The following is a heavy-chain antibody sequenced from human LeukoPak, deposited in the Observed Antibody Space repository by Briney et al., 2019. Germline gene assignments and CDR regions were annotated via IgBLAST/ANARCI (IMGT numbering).Heavy chain of an antibody. J-gene: IGHJ4*02. Sequence: SETLSLTCAVYGGSFSGYYWSWIRQPQGKGLEWIGEINHSGSTNYNPSLKSRVTISVDTSKNQFSLKLSSVTAADTAVYYCASSVDKRDYWGQGTLVTVSS. D-gene: IGHD3/OR15-3a*01. CDR3: ASSVDKRDY. CDR1: GGSFSGYY. V-gene: IGHV4-34*01. CDR2: INHSGST.